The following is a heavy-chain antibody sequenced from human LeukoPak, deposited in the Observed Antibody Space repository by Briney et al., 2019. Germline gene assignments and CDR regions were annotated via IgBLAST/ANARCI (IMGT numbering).Heavy chain of an antibody. CDR2: ISGSGRGGST. D-gene: IGHD4-11*01. CDR3: AKMTTVTYYYYYMDV. V-gene: IGHV3-23*01. Sequence: PGGSLRLSCAASGFTFSSYAMSWVRQAPGKGLEWVSTISGSGRGGSTYYAGSVKGRFTISRDNSKNTLYLQMNSLRAEDTAVYYCAKMTTVTYYYYYMDVWGKGTTVTVSS. J-gene: IGHJ6*03. CDR1: GFTFSSYA.